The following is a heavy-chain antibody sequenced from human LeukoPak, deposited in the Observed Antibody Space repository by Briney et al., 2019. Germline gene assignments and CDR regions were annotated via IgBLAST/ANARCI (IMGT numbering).Heavy chain of an antibody. CDR1: GGSISSSSYY. Sequence: SETLSLTCTVSGGSISSSSYYWGWIRQPPGKGLEWIGSIYYSGSTYYNPSLKSRVTISVDTSKNQFSLKLSSVTAADTAVYYCARDCIAARPCDYWGQGTLVTVSS. D-gene: IGHD6-6*01. V-gene: IGHV4-39*07. CDR2: IYYSGST. J-gene: IGHJ4*02. CDR3: ARDCIAARPCDY.